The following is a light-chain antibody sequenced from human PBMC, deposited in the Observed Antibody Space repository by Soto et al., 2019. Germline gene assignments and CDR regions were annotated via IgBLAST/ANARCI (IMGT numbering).Light chain of an antibody. V-gene: IGKV3-20*01. CDR3: QQYQSLT. CDR2: GAS. J-gene: IGKJ4*01. CDR1: QSVSSSC. Sequence: IVLTQSPAILALSPGDRATLSCRASQSVSSSCLAWYQHKPGQAPRLLIHGASSRVTGIPDRFSGSGSGTDFTLTITRLEPEDFAVYYCQQYQSLTFGGGTKVDIK.